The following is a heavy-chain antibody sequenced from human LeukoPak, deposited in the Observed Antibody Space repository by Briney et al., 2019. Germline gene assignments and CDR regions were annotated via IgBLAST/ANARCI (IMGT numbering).Heavy chain of an antibody. J-gene: IGHJ4*02. D-gene: IGHD5-24*01. CDR2: IYYSGST. CDR1: GGSISSSSYY. CDR3: ARDSRDGYNPLDY. V-gene: IGHV4-39*02. Sequence: SSETLSLTRTVSGGSISSSSYYWGWIRQPPGKGLEWIGSIYYSGSTYYNPSLKSRVTISVDTSKNQFSLKLSSVTAADTAVYYCARDSRDGYNPLDYWGQGTLVTVSS.